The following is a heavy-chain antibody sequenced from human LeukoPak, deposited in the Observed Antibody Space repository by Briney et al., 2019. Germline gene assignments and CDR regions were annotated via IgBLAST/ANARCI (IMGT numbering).Heavy chain of an antibody. J-gene: IGHJ4*02. CDR1: GFTVSSNY. Sequence: GGSLRLSCAASGFTVSSNYMNWVRQAPGKGLEWVSVIYSGGSTYYADSVKGRFTISRDNSKNTLYLQMNSLRAEDTAVYYCARVNAIQLWLLSHFDYWGQGTLVTVSS. V-gene: IGHV3-53*01. D-gene: IGHD5-18*01. CDR2: IYSGGST. CDR3: ARVNAIQLWLLSHFDY.